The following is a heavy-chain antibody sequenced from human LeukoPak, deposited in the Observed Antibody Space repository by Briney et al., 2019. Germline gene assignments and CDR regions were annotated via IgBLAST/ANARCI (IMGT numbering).Heavy chain of an antibody. D-gene: IGHD6-13*01. CDR1: GYSFTSYW. Sequence: GESLRISCKGSGYSFTSYWIGWVRQMPGKGLEWMGIIYPGDSDTRYGPSFQGQVTISADKSISTAYLQWSSLKASDTAMYYCARSSSWYSVDYWGQGTLVTVSS. CDR2: IYPGDSDT. V-gene: IGHV5-51*01. J-gene: IGHJ4*02. CDR3: ARSSSWYSVDY.